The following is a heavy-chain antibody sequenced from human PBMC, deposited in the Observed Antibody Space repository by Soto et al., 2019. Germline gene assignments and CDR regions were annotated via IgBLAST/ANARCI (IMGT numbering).Heavy chain of an antibody. CDR1: GGSFRGFY. J-gene: IGHJ4*02. Sequence: SETLSLTCAVSGGSFRGFYWTWIRQSPGKGLEWLGDINHVGITNYNPSLKSRVSIPVKTSKSKFSLKLSSVTAADTAVYYCARAHDFGGGRQQPFHSWAEEPLFPAPQ. CDR3: ARAHDFGGGRQQPFHS. CDR2: INHVGIT. D-gene: IGHD2-15*01. V-gene: IGHV4-34*01.